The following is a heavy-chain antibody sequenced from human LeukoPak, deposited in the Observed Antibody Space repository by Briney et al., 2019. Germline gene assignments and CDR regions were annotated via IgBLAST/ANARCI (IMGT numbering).Heavy chain of an antibody. J-gene: IGHJ4*02. CDR2: ISWNSGSI. CDR1: GFTFDDYA. V-gene: IGHV3-9*01. Sequence: GGSLRLSCAASGFTFDDYAMHWVRQAPGKGLEWVSGISWNSGSIVYVDSVKGRFTISRDNAKNSLYLQMNSLRAEDTALYYCAKDSSSGWYRDFDYWGQGTLVTVSS. D-gene: IGHD6-19*01. CDR3: AKDSSSGWYRDFDY.